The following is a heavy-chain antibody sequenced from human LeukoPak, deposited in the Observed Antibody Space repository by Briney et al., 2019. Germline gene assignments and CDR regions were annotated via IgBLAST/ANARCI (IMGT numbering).Heavy chain of an antibody. J-gene: IGHJ6*03. Sequence: ASVKVSCKASGYTFTSYGISWVRQAPGQGLEWMGWTSAYNGNTNYAQKLQGRVTMTTDTSTSTAYMELRSLRSDDTAVYYCARVDIVVVPAAQYYYMDVWGKGTTVTISS. V-gene: IGHV1-18*01. CDR2: TSAYNGNT. D-gene: IGHD2-2*01. CDR1: GYTFTSYG. CDR3: ARVDIVVVPAAQYYYMDV.